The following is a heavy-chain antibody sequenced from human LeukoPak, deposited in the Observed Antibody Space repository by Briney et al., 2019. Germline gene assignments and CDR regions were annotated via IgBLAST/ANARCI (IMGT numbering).Heavy chain of an antibody. CDR1: GGTFSSYA. CDR2: IIPIFDTA. D-gene: IGHD1-26*01. V-gene: IGHV1-69*13. J-gene: IGHJ6*02. CDR3: ARISLGAIWGYYYGMDV. Sequence: GASVKVSCKASGGTFSSYAISWVRQALAQGLEWMGGIIPIFDTADYAQKFQGRVTITADESTSTAYMELSSLRSEDTAVFYCARISLGAIWGYYYGMDVWGQGTTVTVSS.